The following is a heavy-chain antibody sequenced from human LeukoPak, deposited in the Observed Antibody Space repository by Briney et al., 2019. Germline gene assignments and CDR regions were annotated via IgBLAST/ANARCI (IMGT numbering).Heavy chain of an antibody. CDR3: ARDAHYYDSSGQSDY. V-gene: IGHV4-34*01. D-gene: IGHD3-22*01. Sequence: PSETLSLTCTVSGGSLSRYYWSWIRQPPGEGLEWIGEINHSGSTNYNPSLKSRVTISVDTSKNQFSLKLSSVTAADTAVYYCARDAHYYDSSGQSDYWGQGTLVTVSS. CDR2: INHSGST. CDR1: GGSLSRYY. J-gene: IGHJ4*02.